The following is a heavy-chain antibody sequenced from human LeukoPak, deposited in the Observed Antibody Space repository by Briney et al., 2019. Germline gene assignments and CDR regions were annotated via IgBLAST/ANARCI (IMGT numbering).Heavy chain of an antibody. CDR1: GYTFTSYG. CDR2: ISAYNGST. CDR3: ARDGYYYDSSGYNDLDY. D-gene: IGHD3-22*01. Sequence: ASVKVSCKASGYTFTSYGISWVRQAPGQGLEWMGWISAYNGSTNYAQKLQGRVTMTTDTSTSTAYMELRSLRSDDTAVYYCARDGYYYDSSGYNDLDYWGQGTLVTVSS. V-gene: IGHV1-18*01. J-gene: IGHJ4*02.